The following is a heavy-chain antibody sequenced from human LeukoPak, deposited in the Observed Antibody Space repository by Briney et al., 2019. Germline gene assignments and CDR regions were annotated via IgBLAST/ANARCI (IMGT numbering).Heavy chain of an antibody. CDR2: INQDASEK. Sequence: PGGSLRLSCAASGFTFSTCWMSWVRQTPGKGLEWVANINQDASEKYYVDSVKGRFSISRDNAKNSLYLLMNSLRADDTAVYYCAREGYYDGSIDYWGQGTLVTVSS. CDR3: AREGYYDGSIDY. CDR1: GFTFSTCW. D-gene: IGHD3-22*01. V-gene: IGHV3-7*01. J-gene: IGHJ4*02.